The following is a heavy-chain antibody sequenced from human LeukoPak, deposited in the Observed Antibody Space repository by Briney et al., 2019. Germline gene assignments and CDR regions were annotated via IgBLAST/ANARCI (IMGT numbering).Heavy chain of an antibody. CDR1: GGSISSYY. CDR3: ARGRGDARGTSFDP. CDR2: IYYSGST. Sequence: PSETLSLTCTVSGGSISSYYWSWIRQPPGKGLEWIGYIYYSGSTNYNPSLKSRVSISVDTSKNKFSLDLNSVSAADTAVYYCARGRGDARGTSFDPWGQGTLVTVSS. V-gene: IGHV4-59*01. D-gene: IGHD3-10*01. J-gene: IGHJ5*02.